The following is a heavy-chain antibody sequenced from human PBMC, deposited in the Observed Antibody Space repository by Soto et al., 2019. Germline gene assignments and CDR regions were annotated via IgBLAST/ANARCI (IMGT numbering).Heavy chain of an antibody. CDR1: GFTFSSYA. CDR2: ISGSGGST. V-gene: IGHV3-23*01. Sequence: GGSLRLSCAASGFTFSSYAMSWVRQAPGKGLEWVSAISGSGGSTYYADSVKGRFTISRDNSKNTLYLQMNSLRAEDTAVYYCAKGLITMVRGVIARNYYYYYGMDVWGQGTTVTVSS. J-gene: IGHJ6*02. D-gene: IGHD3-10*01. CDR3: AKGLITMVRGVIARNYYYYYGMDV.